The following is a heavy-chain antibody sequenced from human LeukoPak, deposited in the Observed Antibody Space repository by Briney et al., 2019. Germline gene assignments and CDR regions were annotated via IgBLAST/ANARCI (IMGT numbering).Heavy chain of an antibody. V-gene: IGHV1-69*06. D-gene: IGHD3-10*01. CDR3: ALTRGFGESNFDY. Sequence: SVNVSCKASGGTFSSYAISWVRQAPGQGLEWMGGIIPIFGTANYAQKFQGRVTITADKSTSTAYMELSSLRSEDTAVYYCALTRGFGESNFDYWGQGTLVTVSS. CDR2: IIPIFGTA. CDR1: GGTFSSYA. J-gene: IGHJ4*02.